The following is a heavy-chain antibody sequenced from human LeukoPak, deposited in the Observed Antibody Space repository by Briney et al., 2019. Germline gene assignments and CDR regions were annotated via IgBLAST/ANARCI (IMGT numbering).Heavy chain of an antibody. CDR3: AKNGYDSSGYPTLDDAFDI. V-gene: IGHV3-23*01. D-gene: IGHD3-22*01. J-gene: IGHJ3*02. CDR1: GFTFSSYA. Sequence: PGGSLRLSCAASGFTFSSYAMSWVRQAPGKGLEWVSAISGSGGSTYYADSVKGRFTISRDNSKNTLYLQMNSLRAEDTAVYYCAKNGYDSSGYPTLDDAFDIWGQGTMVTVSS. CDR2: ISGSGGST.